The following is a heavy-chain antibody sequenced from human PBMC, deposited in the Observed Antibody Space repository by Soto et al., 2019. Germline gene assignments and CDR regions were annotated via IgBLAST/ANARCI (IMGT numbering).Heavy chain of an antibody. CDR2: LYYSGST. Sequence: SETLSLTCTVSGASISNYFWTWIRQSPGKGLEWIGYLYYSGSTNYNPSLKSRITISVDTSKNHYSLKLSSVSATDTAVYYCARVVIRMAIQSIDSWGPGSLVTVSS. CDR3: ARVVIRMAIQSIDS. V-gene: IGHV4-59*01. CDR1: GASISNYF. J-gene: IGHJ4*02. D-gene: IGHD2-15*01.